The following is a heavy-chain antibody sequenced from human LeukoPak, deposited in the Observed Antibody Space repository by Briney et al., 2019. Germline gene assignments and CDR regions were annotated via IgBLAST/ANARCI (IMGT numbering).Heavy chain of an antibody. V-gene: IGHV3-48*04. J-gene: IGHJ4*02. Sequence: GGSLRLSCAASGFTFSSYSMNWVRQAPGKGLEWDSYISSSSSTIYYADSVKGRFTISRDNAKNSLYLQMNSLRAEDTAVYYCARGRGVIITTNLPDYWGQGTLVTVSS. CDR2: ISSSSSTI. CDR3: ARGRGVIITTNLPDY. CDR1: GFTFSSYS. D-gene: IGHD3-10*01.